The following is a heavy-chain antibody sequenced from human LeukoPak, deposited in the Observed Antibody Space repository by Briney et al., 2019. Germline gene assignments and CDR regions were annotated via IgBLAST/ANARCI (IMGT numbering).Heavy chain of an antibody. D-gene: IGHD1-26*01. J-gene: IGHJ4*02. V-gene: IGHV4-34*01. CDR3: ARQGRGSSYYYYTLPY. CDR1: GGSLSGYY. Sequence: SETLSLTCAVYGGSLSGYYWSWIRQPPGKGLEWIGEINHSGNTNYNPSLKSRVTMSVDTSKNHFYLELISVTAADTAVYYCARQGRGSSYYYYTLPYWGQGTLVTVSS. CDR2: INHSGNT.